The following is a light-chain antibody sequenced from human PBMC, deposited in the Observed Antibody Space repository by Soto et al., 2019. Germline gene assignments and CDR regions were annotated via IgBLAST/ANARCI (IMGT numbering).Light chain of an antibody. Sequence: DIVLTQSPGTLSLSPGERATLSCRASQSVSSSFLAWYQQKPGQAPRLRIYGASSRATGIPDRFSGSGSGTDFTLTNSRLEPEDFPVYYCQQYDSSPRTFGQGTKVEIK. J-gene: IGKJ1*01. CDR1: QSVSSSF. CDR2: GAS. V-gene: IGKV3-20*01. CDR3: QQYDSSPRT.